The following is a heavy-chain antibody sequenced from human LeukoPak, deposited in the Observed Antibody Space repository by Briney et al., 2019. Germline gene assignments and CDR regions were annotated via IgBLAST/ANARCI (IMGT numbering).Heavy chain of an antibody. Sequence: GGSLRLSCAASGFTFSDYYMSWIRQAPGKGLEWVSYICSSCSTRYYADSVKGRFTISRDNSKNSLYLQMDSLRVEDTAVYYCVKDPSYGSSWYYYMDVWGKGTTVTVSS. D-gene: IGHD6-13*01. V-gene: IGHV3-11*04. CDR3: VKDPSYGSSWYYYMDV. J-gene: IGHJ6*03. CDR2: ICSSCSTR. CDR1: GFTFSDYY.